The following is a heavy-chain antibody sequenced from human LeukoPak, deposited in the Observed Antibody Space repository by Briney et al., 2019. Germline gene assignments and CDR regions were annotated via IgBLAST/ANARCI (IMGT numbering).Heavy chain of an antibody. Sequence: PSETLSLTCPVSGGSISSYYWSWIRQPARKGREWIGRIYTSGSTNYNPSLKSRVTMSVDTSKNQFSLKLSSVTAADTAVYYCARGHSSGWYPGHYYYMDVWGKGTTVTVSS. CDR3: ARGHSSGWYPGHYYYMDV. CDR1: GGSISSYY. D-gene: IGHD6-19*01. CDR2: IYTSGST. J-gene: IGHJ6*03. V-gene: IGHV4-4*07.